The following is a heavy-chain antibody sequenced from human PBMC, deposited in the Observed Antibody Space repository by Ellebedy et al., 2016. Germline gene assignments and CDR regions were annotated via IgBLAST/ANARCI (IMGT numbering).Heavy chain of an antibody. CDR3: ARDKGSGWYIFDY. CDR1: GFTFSTYW. Sequence: GGSLRLSXAASGFTFSTYWMHWVRQAPGKGLEWVSSVNWNSGTIAYADSVKGRFTISRDNAKNSLYLQMNSLRAEDTALYYCARDKGSGWYIFDYWGQGTLVTVSS. CDR2: VNWNSGTI. D-gene: IGHD6-19*01. V-gene: IGHV3-9*01. J-gene: IGHJ4*02.